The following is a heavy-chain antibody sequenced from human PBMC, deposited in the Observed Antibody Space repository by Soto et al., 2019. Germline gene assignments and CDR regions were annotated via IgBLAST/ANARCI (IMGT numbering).Heavy chain of an antibody. CDR3: AKSPTIFGGGGMDV. J-gene: IGHJ6*02. CDR2: ISGSGGST. V-gene: IGHV3-23*01. Sequence: EVQLLESGGGLVQPGGSLRLSCAASGFTFSSYAMSWVRQAPGKGLEWVSAISGSGGSTYYADSVKGRFTISRDNSQNTLYLQMNSLRAEDTAVYYCAKSPTIFGGGGMDVWGQGTTVTVSS. D-gene: IGHD3-3*01. CDR1: GFTFSSYA.